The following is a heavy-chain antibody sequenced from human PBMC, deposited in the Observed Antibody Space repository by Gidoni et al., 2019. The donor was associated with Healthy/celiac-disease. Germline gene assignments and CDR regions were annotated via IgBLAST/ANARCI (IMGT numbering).Heavy chain of an antibody. J-gene: IGHJ3*02. V-gene: IGHV3-9*01. D-gene: IGHD1-1*01. CDR3: AKALWRDDAFDI. Sequence: EVQLVESGGGLVQPGRSLRLSCAASGFTFDDYAMHWVRQAPGKGLEWVSGSSWKSGSIGYADSVKGRFTISRDNAKNSLYLKMNSLRAEDTAVYYCAKALWRDDAFDIWGQGTMVTVSS. CDR1: GFTFDDYA. CDR2: SSWKSGSI.